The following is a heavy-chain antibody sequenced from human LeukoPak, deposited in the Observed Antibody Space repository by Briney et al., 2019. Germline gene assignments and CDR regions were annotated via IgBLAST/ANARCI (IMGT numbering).Heavy chain of an antibody. CDR1: GGSISSGGYY. CDR3: ARKEWVPYYFDH. V-gene: IGHV4-31*03. CDR2: IYYSGST. Sequence: PSETLSLTCTVSGGSISSGGYYWSWIRQHPGKGLEWIGYIYYSGSTYYNPSLKSRVTISVDTSKNQFSLRLSSVTAADTAVYYCARKEWVPYYFDHWGQGSLVTVSS. D-gene: IGHD3-3*01. J-gene: IGHJ4*02.